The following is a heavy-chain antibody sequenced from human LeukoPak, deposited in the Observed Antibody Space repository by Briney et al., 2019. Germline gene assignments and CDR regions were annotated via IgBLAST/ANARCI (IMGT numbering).Heavy chain of an antibody. CDR3: ARGATIFGVVIIGWFDP. CDR2: ISWNSGSI. D-gene: IGHD3-3*01. CDR1: GFTFDDYA. Sequence: PGGSLRLSCAASGFTFDDYAMHWVRQAPGKGLEWVSGISWNSGSIGYADSVKGRFTISRDNAKNSLYLQMNSLRAEDTALYYCARGATIFGVVIIGWFDPWGQRTLVTVSS. J-gene: IGHJ5*02. V-gene: IGHV3-9*01.